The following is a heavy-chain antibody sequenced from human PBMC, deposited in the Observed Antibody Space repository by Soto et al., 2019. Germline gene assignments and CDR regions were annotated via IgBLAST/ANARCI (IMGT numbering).Heavy chain of an antibody. D-gene: IGHD2-21*01. CDR1: GFTFSRYA. CDR2: ISGSGTGT. J-gene: IGHJ4*02. CDR3: ARSLSALFSLGDFNY. Sequence: EVHLLESGGGLVQPGGSLRLSCAASGFTFSRYALNWVRQAPGKGLEWVAGISGSGTGTHYAPSVKGRFIISSDSTKNTFYLRMNSLTAEDTAIYYCARSLSALFSLGDFNYWGQGALATVSS. V-gene: IGHV3-23*01.